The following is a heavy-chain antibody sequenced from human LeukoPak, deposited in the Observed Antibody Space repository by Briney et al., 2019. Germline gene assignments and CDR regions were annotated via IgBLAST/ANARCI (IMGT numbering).Heavy chain of an antibody. Sequence: GGSLRLSCAASGFTFTNYAITWVRQAPGKGLEWVSTISSSGANTYYADSVRGRFTISRDNPKNTLYLQMNSLRAEDTAVYYCAKDGHYDSSGFTLQYWGQGTLVTVSS. CDR3: AKDGHYDSSGFTLQY. D-gene: IGHD3-22*01. V-gene: IGHV3-23*01. CDR2: ISSSGANT. CDR1: GFTFTNYA. J-gene: IGHJ1*01.